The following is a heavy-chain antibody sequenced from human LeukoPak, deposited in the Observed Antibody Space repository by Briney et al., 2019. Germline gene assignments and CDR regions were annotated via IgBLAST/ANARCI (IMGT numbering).Heavy chain of an antibody. Sequence: PSVKVSCKASGGTFSSYAISWVRQAPGQGLEWMGRIIPILGIANYAQKFQGRVTITADKSTSTAYMELSSLRSEDTAVYYCASLVGSSTSLYYFDYWGQGTLVTVSS. J-gene: IGHJ4*02. CDR1: GGTFSSYA. D-gene: IGHD2-2*01. CDR2: IIPILGIA. V-gene: IGHV1-69*04. CDR3: ASLVGSSTSLYYFDY.